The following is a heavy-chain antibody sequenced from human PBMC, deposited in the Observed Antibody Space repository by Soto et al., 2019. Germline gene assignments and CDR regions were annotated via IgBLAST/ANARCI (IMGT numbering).Heavy chain of an antibody. D-gene: IGHD3-10*01. CDR2: ISSSGSTI. CDR3: ARDRGMVRGVIITLGYNWFDP. CDR1: GFTFSDYY. J-gene: IGHJ5*02. Sequence: PGGSLRLSCAASGFTFSDYYMSWIRQAPGKGLEWVSYISSSGSTIYYADSVKGRFTISRDNAKNSLYLQMNSLRAEDTAVYYCARDRGMVRGVIITLGYNWFDPWGQGTLVTVSS. V-gene: IGHV3-11*01.